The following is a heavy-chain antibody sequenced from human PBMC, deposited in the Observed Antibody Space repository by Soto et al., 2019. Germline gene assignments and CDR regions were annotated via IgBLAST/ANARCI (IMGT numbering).Heavy chain of an antibody. CDR2: IIPIFGTA. Sequence: QVQLVQSGAEVKKPGSSVKVSCKASGGTFSSYAFSWVRQAPGQGLEWMGGIIPIFGTANYAQKFQGRVTITADESTRTAYMELSSLRSEDTAVYHSARNHLPGLERRWYFDYWGQGTLVTVSS. J-gene: IGHJ4*02. V-gene: IGHV1-69*12. CDR3: ARNHLPGLERRWYFDY. D-gene: IGHD1-1*01. CDR1: GGTFSSYA.